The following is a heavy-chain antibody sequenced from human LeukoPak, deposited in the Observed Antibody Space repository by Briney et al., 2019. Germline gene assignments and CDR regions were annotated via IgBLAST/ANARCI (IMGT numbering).Heavy chain of an antibody. V-gene: IGHV3-74*01. J-gene: IGHJ4*02. CDR3: AREPSYSSSLDY. D-gene: IGHD6-6*01. CDR1: GFTFSSYW. CDR2: IASDGSST. Sequence: GGSLRLSCAASGFTFSSYWMNWVRQAPGKGLVWVSRIASDGSSTTYADSVKGRFSISRDNAKNTLYLQMNSLRVEDTAVYYCAREPSYSSSLDYWGQGTLVTVSS.